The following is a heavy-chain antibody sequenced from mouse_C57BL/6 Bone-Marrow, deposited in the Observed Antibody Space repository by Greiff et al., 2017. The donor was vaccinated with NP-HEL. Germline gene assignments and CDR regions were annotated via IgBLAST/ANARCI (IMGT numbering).Heavy chain of an antibody. CDR2: ISSGSSTI. J-gene: IGHJ4*01. V-gene: IGHV5-17*02. CDR3: ARYGNYAMDY. Sequence: EVMLVESGGGLVQPGGSRKLSCAASGFTFSSFGMHWVRQAPEKGLEWVAYISSGSSTIYYADTVKGRFTLSRDNPKNTLFLQMTSLRSEDTAMYYCARYGNYAMDYWGQGTSVTVSS. D-gene: IGHD2-1*01. CDR1: GFTFSSFG.